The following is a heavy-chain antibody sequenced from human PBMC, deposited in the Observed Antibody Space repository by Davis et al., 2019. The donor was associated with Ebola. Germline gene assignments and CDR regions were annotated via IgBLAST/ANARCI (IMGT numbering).Heavy chain of an antibody. CDR1: GFTFSSYA. J-gene: IGHJ4*02. Sequence: GESLKISCAASGFTFSSYAMHWVRQAPGKGLEWVAVISYDGSNKYYADSVKGRFTISRDNSKNTLYLQMNSLRAEDTAVYYCARGEAAYDFWSGYYPYYFDYWGQGTLVTVSS. V-gene: IGHV3-30-3*01. CDR3: ARGEAAYDFWSGYYPYYFDY. D-gene: IGHD3-3*01. CDR2: ISYDGSNK.